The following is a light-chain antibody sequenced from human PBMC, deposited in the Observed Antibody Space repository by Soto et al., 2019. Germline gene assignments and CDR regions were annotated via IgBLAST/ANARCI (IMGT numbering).Light chain of an antibody. CDR1: QSVSSSY. Sequence: EIVLTQSPCTLSLSPGERATLSCRASQSVSSSYLAWYQQKTGQATRILIYGASSRATGIPERFSGSGSGTDFTLTISSLEPADFAVYYCHQYDSTHLTFGEGTKVEIK. CDR2: GAS. J-gene: IGKJ4*01. CDR3: HQYDSTHLT. V-gene: IGKV3-20*01.